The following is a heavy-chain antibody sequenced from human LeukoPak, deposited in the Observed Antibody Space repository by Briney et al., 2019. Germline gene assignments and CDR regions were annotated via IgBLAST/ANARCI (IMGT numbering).Heavy chain of an antibody. Sequence: GGSLRLSCAASGFTFSSYAMSWVRQAPGKALEWVSAISGSGGSTYYADSVKGRFTISRDNSKNTLYLQMNSLRAEDTAVYYCAKGVYDSSGYLDYWGQGTLVTVSS. V-gene: IGHV3-23*01. D-gene: IGHD3-22*01. CDR1: GFTFSSYA. CDR3: AKGVYDSSGYLDY. J-gene: IGHJ4*02. CDR2: ISGSGGST.